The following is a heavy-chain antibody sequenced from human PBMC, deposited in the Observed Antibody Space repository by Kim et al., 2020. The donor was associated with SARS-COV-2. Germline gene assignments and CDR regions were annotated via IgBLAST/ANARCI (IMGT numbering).Heavy chain of an antibody. CDR1: GGTFSSYA. V-gene: IGHV1-69*13. D-gene: IGHD6-19*01. CDR2: IIPIFGTA. Sequence: SVKVSCKASGGTFSSYAISWVRQAPGQGLEWMGGIIPIFGTANYAQKFQGRVTITADESTSTAYMELSSLRSEDTAVYYCAHSSGWGGDFDYWGQGTLVTVSS. J-gene: IGHJ4*02. CDR3: AHSSGWGGDFDY.